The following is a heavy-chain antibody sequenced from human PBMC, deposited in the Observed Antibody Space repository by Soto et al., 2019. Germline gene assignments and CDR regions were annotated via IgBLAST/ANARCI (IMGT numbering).Heavy chain of an antibody. V-gene: IGHV4-59*01. D-gene: IGHD5-12*01. CDR1: GDSISAYS. Sequence: PSETLSLTCTVSGDSISAYSWSWVRQPPGKGLEWIGNIHYNGNTKYNPSLKSRVTMSVDTSKNRFSLKLISVTAADTAKYFCAREGNLGRWLQPIDCWGQGTLVTVSS. CDR2: IHYNGNT. CDR3: AREGNLGRWLQPIDC. J-gene: IGHJ4*02.